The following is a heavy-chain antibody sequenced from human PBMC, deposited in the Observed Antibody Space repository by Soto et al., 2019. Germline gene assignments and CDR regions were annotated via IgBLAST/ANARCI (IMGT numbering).Heavy chain of an antibody. D-gene: IGHD3-22*01. J-gene: IGHJ4*02. Sequence: SETLSLTCTVSGGSISSGGYYWSWIRQHPGKGLEWIGYIYYSGSTYYNPSLKSRVTISVDTSKNQFSLKLSSVTAADTAVYYCARGNYDSSGSFAYWGQGTLVTVSS. V-gene: IGHV4-31*03. CDR2: IYYSGST. CDR1: GGSISSGGYY. CDR3: ARGNYDSSGSFAY.